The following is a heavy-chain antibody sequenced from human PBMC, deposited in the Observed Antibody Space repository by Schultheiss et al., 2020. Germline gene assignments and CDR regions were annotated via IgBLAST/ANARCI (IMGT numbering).Heavy chain of an antibody. CDR1: GGSFSGYY. J-gene: IGHJ6*02. CDR2: INHSGST. CDR3: ARERGSSSWVPVYYYYYGMDV. D-gene: IGHD6-13*01. Sequence: SQPLSLTCAVYGGSFSGYYWSWIRQPPGKGLEWIGEINHSGSTNYNPSLKSRVTISVDTSKNQFSLKLSSVTAADTAVYYCARERGSSSWVPVYYYYYGMDVWGQGTTVTGSS. V-gene: IGHV4-34*01.